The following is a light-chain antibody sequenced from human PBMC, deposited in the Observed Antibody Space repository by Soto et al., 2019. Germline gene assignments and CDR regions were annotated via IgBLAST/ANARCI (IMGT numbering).Light chain of an antibody. CDR2: GAF. J-gene: IGKJ4*01. Sequence: AIQMTQSPSSLSASVGDTVTISCRASRGVRSDVAWYQQRPGSVPKDLIYGAFNLYTGVPSRFSGSGYGSDFSLTISSLQPEDSATYYCVQDFNYPLTFGGGTKVEI. V-gene: IGKV1-6*01. CDR1: RGVRSD. CDR3: VQDFNYPLT.